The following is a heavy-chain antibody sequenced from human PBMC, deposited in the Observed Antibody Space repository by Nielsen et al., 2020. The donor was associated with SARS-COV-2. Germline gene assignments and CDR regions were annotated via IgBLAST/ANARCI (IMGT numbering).Heavy chain of an antibody. J-gene: IGHJ4*02. Sequence: SETLSLTCTVSGGSISSDYWSWIRQPPGGGLEWIGYMFYNGRTNYNPSLQSRVTISLGTSRNQFSLNLKSVTSADTAAYYCARGYYTVDFWGRGTLVTVSS. CDR1: GGSISSDY. CDR3: ARGYYTVDF. V-gene: IGHV4-59*01. CDR2: MFYNGRT. D-gene: IGHD3-3*01.